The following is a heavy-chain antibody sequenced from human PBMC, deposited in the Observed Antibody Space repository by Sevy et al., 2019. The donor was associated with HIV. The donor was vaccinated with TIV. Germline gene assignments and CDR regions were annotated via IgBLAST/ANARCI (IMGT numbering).Heavy chain of an antibody. V-gene: IGHV3-30-3*01. Sequence: GGSLRLSCAASGFTFSSYAMHWVRQAPGKGLEGVAVISYDGSNKYYADSVKGRFTISRDNSKNTLYLQMNSLRAEDTAVYYCARADSSSWRDFYYYYGMDVWCQGTTVTVSS. CDR3: ARADSSSWRDFYYYYGMDV. CDR1: GFTFSSYA. CDR2: ISYDGSNK. J-gene: IGHJ6*02. D-gene: IGHD6-13*01.